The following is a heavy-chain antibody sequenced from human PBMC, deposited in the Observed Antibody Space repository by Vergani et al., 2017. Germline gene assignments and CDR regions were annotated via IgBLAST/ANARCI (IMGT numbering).Heavy chain of an antibody. D-gene: IGHD2-2*02. CDR2: ISFDGTNE. V-gene: IGHV3-30-3*01. CDR1: GFALNRHA. CDR3: VRDRGLCAGGRCYTGAWDY. Sequence: QVQLVESGGGVVQPGTSLRLSCVVSGFALNRHAMYWVRQAPGKGLEWVVGISFDGTNEYYPDLVKGRFTISRDFAKNTLYLQVRSLRLEDTGVYHCVRDRGLCAGGRCYTGAWDYWGQGTPVTVSS. J-gene: IGHJ4*02.